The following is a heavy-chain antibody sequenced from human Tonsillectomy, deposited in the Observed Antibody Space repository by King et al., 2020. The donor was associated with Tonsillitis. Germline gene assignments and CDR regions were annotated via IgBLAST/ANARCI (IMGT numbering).Heavy chain of an antibody. CDR1: GFTFSTYA. V-gene: IGHV3-23*04. CDR2: ISGSGGST. D-gene: IGHD3-16*01. Sequence: DVQLVESGGGLVQPGGSLRLSCAAAGFTFSTYAMAWVRQAPGKGLEWVAHISGSGGSTFYADSVKGPLTISRDNSKNTLYLQMNSLRGEDTAVYYCAKGLFSYGYYFDFWGQGTLVTVSS. CDR3: AKGLFSYGYYFDF. J-gene: IGHJ4*02.